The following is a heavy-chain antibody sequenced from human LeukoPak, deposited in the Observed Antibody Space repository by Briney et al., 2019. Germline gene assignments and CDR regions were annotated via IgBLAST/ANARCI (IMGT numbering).Heavy chain of an antibody. Sequence: SETLSLTCTVSGGSISSYYWSWIRQPAGKGLEWIGRIYTSGSANYNPSLKSRVTMSVDTSKNQFSLKLSSVTAADTAVYYCARGRIVVVPAAMSPYYYYMDVWGKGTTVTVSS. CDR1: GGSISSYY. D-gene: IGHD2-2*01. CDR2: IYTSGSA. CDR3: ARGRIVVVPAAMSPYYYYMDV. J-gene: IGHJ6*03. V-gene: IGHV4-4*07.